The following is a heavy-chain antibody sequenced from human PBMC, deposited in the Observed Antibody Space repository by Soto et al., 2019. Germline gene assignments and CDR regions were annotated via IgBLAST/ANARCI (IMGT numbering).Heavy chain of an antibody. CDR1: GGTFSSYA. CDR2: IIPIFGTA. D-gene: IGHD5-18*01. Sequence: QVQLVQSGAEVKKPGSSVKVSCKASGGTFSSYAIIWVRQAPGQGLEWMGGIIPIFGTANYAQKFQGRVTITADESTSTAYMELSSLRSEDTAVYYCARGYRGGGYSYGYGYYYGMDVWGQGTTVTVS. CDR3: ARGYRGGGYSYGYGYYYGMDV. J-gene: IGHJ6*02. V-gene: IGHV1-69*01.